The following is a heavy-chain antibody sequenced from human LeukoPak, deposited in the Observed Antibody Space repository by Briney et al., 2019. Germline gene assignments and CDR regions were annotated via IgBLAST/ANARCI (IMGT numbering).Heavy chain of an antibody. Sequence: GESLQILCKGSGYSLTSYWIRWVRQMPGKGLEWMGIIYPGDSDTRYSPSFQGQVTISADKSISTAYLQWSSLKASDTAMYYCFQASSSSFDYWGQGTLVTVSS. CDR1: GYSLTSYW. V-gene: IGHV5-51*01. J-gene: IGHJ4*02. D-gene: IGHD6-6*01. CDR2: IYPGDSDT. CDR3: FQASSSSFDY.